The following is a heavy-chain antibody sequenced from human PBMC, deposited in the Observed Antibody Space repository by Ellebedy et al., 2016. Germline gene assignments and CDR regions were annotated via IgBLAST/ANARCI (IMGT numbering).Heavy chain of an antibody. D-gene: IGHD3-22*01. CDR1: GFSFSNYA. CDR3: AKEGLMGLIVVVTPFDY. CDR2: IRYDGNTK. J-gene: IGHJ4*02. V-gene: IGHV3-30*02. Sequence: GESLKISXAASGFSFSNYAMHWVRQAPGKGLEWVAVIRYDGNTKDYVDSVKGRFTISRDNSKNTLYLQMNSLRAEDTAVYYCAKEGLMGLIVVVTPFDYWGQGTLVTVSS.